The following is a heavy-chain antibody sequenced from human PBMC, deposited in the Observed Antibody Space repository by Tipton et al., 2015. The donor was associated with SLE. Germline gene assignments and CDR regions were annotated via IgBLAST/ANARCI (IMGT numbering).Heavy chain of an antibody. CDR3: ARESLGRPRVSAFDI. D-gene: IGHD3-16*01. V-gene: IGHV4-61*10. CDR1: GGSVSSTNYY. CDR2: IYSSGTT. J-gene: IGHJ3*02. Sequence: TLSLTCTVSGGSVSSTNYYWSWIRQPAGKGLEWIGRIYSSGTTNYNPSLKSRVTISIDTSKNKFSLRLSSMTAADTAVYYCARESLGRPRVSAFDIWGQGAVVTVSS.